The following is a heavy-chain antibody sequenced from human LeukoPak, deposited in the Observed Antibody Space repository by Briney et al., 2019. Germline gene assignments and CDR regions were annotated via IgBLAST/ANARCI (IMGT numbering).Heavy chain of an antibody. CDR1: GFTSSDHY. CDR2: SKNKANNYIT. V-gene: IGHV3-72*01. D-gene: IGHD3-22*01. CDR3: ARDSSGQGDY. J-gene: IGHJ4*02. Sequence: GGSLRLSCAASGFTSSDHYIDWVRQAPGKGLEWVGRSKNKANNYITQYAAFVQGRFTISRDNSMSSLYLQINSLKTEDTAVYYCARDSSGQGDYWGQGTLVTVSS.